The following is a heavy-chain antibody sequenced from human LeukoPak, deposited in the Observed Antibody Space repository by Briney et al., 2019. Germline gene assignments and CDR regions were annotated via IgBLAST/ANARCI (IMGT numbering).Heavy chain of an antibody. J-gene: IGHJ5*02. CDR1: GGSISSGGYS. V-gene: IGHV4-30-2*01. Sequence: PSQTLSLTCAISGGSISSGGYSWSWIRQPPGKGLEWIGYIYHSGSTYYNPSLKSRVTISVDRSKNQFSLKLSSVTAADTAVYYCARGPGIQLWYNWFDPWGQGTLVTVSS. CDR3: ARGPGIQLWYNWFDP. CDR2: IYHSGST. D-gene: IGHD5-18*01.